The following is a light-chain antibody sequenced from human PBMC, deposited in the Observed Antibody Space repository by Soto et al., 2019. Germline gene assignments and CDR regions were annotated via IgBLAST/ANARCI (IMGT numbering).Light chain of an antibody. CDR1: SSDVGDYNY. CDR3: CSYTSPSTRV. CDR2: EVS. Sequence: QSVLTQPASVSGSPGQWFTISCTGTSSDVGDYNYVSCYQQHPGEAPTLIISEVSNRPSGVSNRFSGSKSGNSAALNISGLQAGDEADYYCCSYTSPSTRVFGTGIKVTVL. J-gene: IGLJ1*01. V-gene: IGLV2-14*01.